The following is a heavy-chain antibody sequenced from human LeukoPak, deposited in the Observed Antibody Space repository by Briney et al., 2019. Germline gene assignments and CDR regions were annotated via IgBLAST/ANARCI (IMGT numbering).Heavy chain of an antibody. Sequence: SETLSLTCTVSGGSISSYYWSWIRQPAGKGLEWIGRIYSSGSTNYNPSLKSRVTMSVDTSKNQFSLKLSSVTAADTAVYYCARAETYYDFWSGDQPEYYFDYWGQGTLVTVFS. CDR1: GGSISSYY. D-gene: IGHD3-3*01. V-gene: IGHV4-4*07. CDR2: IYSSGST. J-gene: IGHJ4*02. CDR3: ARAETYYDFWSGDQPEYYFDY.